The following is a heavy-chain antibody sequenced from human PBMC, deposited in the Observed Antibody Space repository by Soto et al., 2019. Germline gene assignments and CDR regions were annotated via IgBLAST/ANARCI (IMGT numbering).Heavy chain of an antibody. Sequence: SETLSLTCTVSGDSISSNSWSWIRQPPGKGLEYIGYIYYSGSTNYNPSLKSRVTISVDTSKNQFSLKLSSVTAADRAVYYCARVRMNYYYYGMDVWGQGTTVT. CDR1: GDSISSNS. D-gene: IGHD2-15*01. CDR2: IYYSGST. J-gene: IGHJ6*02. CDR3: ARVRMNYYYYGMDV. V-gene: IGHV4-59*01.